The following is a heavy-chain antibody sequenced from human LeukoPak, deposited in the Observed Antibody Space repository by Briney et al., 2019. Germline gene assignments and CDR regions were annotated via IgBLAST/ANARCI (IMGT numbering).Heavy chain of an antibody. CDR1: GYAFTNYG. V-gene: IGHV1-18*01. CDR3: ARDRSGSDPYYYYDMDV. CDR2: ISAYNGYT. J-gene: IGHJ6*02. Sequence: GASVRVSCKASGYAFTNYGFSWVRQAPGQGPEWMGWISAYNGYTDYAQKFQFRVTMTTDTSTSTAYMELRSLRSDDTAVYYCARDRSGSDPYYYYDMDVWGQGTTVTVSS. D-gene: IGHD1-26*01.